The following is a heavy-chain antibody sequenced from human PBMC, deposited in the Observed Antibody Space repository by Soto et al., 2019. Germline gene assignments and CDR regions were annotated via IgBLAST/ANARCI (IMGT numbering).Heavy chain of an antibody. J-gene: IGHJ4*02. CDR3: ARGQEGVVATH. CDR2: VKDGGHT. CDR1: GGSLSGYY. D-gene: IGHD5-12*01. V-gene: IGHV4-34*01. Sequence: QVQLQQWGAGLLKPSETLSLNCAVTGGSLSGYYRSWIRQPPGKGLEWIGEVKDGGHTNYSPSLRGRVPISSDTSNNQFSLRLNSVTAADTGVYYCARGQEGVVATHWDQGSLVTVSS.